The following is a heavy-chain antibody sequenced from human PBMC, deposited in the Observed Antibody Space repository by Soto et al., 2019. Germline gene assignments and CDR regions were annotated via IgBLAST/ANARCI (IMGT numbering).Heavy chain of an antibody. Sequence: QVQLQESGPGLVRPLGTVFLTCAVSGVSISSGKWWGWVRQPPGKALEGIGEIHHSGSTNYNPSLKSRVTMSVVPSKDLFSLTLNSVTAADTAFYYCARDQGSHPGDWGQGTLVSVSS. V-gene: IGHV4-4*02. CDR2: IHHSGST. CDR3: ARDQGSHPGD. CDR1: GVSISSGKW. J-gene: IGHJ4*02. D-gene: IGHD6-13*01.